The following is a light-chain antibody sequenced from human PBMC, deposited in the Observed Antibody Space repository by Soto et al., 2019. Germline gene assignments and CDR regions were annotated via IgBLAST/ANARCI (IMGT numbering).Light chain of an antibody. CDR1: QSVSTN. J-gene: IGKJ2*01. CDR2: GAS. V-gene: IGKV3-15*01. Sequence: EIVMTQSPDTLSVSPGERATLSYRASQSVSTNLAWYQQKPGQAPRLLIYGASTRATGIPARFSGSGSGTEFTLTISSLQSEDFAVYHCQQYNNWPYTFGQGTKLEIK. CDR3: QQYNNWPYT.